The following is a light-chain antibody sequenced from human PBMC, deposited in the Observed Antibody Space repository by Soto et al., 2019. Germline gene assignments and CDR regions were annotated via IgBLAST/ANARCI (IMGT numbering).Light chain of an antibody. CDR1: SSDIGRYNY. CDR2: DVR. CDR3: GSYTSSDTMI. Sequence: QSALTQPASVSGSPGQSITISCTGTSSDIGRYNYVSWYQHSPGKAPKLIIYDVRDRPSGVSNRFSGSKSGTTASLTISGLQDEDEADYYCGSYTSSDTMIFGGGTKLTVL. J-gene: IGLJ2*01. V-gene: IGLV2-14*03.